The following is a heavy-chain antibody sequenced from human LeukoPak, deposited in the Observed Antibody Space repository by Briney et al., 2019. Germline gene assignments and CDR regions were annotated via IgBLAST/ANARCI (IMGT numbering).Heavy chain of an antibody. D-gene: IGHD3-10*01. CDR3: AHRAVRFLWFGELLDYFDY. V-gene: IGHV2-5*01. CDR2: IYWNDDK. J-gene: IGHJ4*02. CDR1: GFSLSTSGVG. Sequence: GSGPTLVKPTQTLTLTCTFSGFSLSTSGVGVGWIRQPPGKALEWLALIYWNDDKRYSPSLKSRLTITKDTSNNQVVLTMTNMDPVDTATYYCAHRAVRFLWFGELLDYFDYWGQGTLVTVSS.